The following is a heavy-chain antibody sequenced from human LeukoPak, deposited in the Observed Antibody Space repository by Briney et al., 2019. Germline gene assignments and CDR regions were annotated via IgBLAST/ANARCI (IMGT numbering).Heavy chain of an antibody. J-gene: IGHJ6*02. CDR1: GGSISSGGYS. D-gene: IGHD3-22*01. CDR3: ARENYYDSSGHGLYGMDV. V-gene: IGHV4-30-2*01. Sequence: PSETLSLTCAVSGGSISSGGYSWSWIRQPPGKGLERIGYIYHSGSTYYNPSLKSRVTISVDRSKNQFSPKLSSVTAADTAVYYCARENYYDSSGHGLYGMDVWGQGTTVTVSS. CDR2: IYHSGST.